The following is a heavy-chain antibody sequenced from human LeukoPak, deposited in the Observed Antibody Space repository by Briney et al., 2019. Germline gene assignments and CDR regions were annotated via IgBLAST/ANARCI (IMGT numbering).Heavy chain of an antibody. CDR2: IIPIFGTA. D-gene: IGHD3-22*01. CDR1: GGTFSSYA. Sequence: SVKVSCKASGGTFSSYAISWVRQAPGQGLEWMGGIIPIFGTANYAQKFQGRVTITADESTSTAYMELSSLRSEDTAVYYCARVGYYDPTTNFDYWGQGTLVTVSS. V-gene: IGHV1-69*13. J-gene: IGHJ4*02. CDR3: ARVGYYDPTTNFDY.